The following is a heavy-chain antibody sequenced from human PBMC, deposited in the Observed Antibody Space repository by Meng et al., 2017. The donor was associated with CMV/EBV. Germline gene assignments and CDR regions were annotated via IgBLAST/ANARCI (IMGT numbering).Heavy chain of an antibody. CDR3: ARDLLRAAAGPRSGYYFDY. Sequence: GESLKISCAASGFIFSSYSMHWVRQAPGRGLEWVTVISHDVGSKYYADSVKGRFTISRDTSKNTMFLQMNSLRGEDTAVYYCARDLLRAAAGPRSGYYFDYWGQGTLVTVSS. CDR2: ISHDVGSK. J-gene: IGHJ4*02. D-gene: IGHD6-13*01. CDR1: GFIFSSYS. V-gene: IGHV3-30-3*01.